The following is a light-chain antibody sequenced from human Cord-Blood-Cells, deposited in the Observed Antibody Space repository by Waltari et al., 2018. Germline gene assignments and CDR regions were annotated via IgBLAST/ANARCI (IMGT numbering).Light chain of an antibody. J-gene: IGKJ5*01. CDR1: QSVSSN. V-gene: IGKV3-15*01. CDR2: GAS. Sequence: EIVMTQSPATLSVSPGERATLSCRASQSVSSNLAWYQQKPGQAPRRLICGASTRATGIPAGCSGSGSGTECTLTISSLQSEDFAVYDCQQYNNWPPITFGQGTRLEIK. CDR3: QQYNNWPPIT.